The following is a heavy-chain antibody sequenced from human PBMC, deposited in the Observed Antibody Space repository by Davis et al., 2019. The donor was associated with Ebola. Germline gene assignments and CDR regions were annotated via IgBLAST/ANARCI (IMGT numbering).Heavy chain of an antibody. CDR2: LYHGGNT. D-gene: IGHD1/OR15-1a*01. CDR3: AREGRAEPGTQMYYFYYGMDV. CDR1: GGSISGYY. V-gene: IGHV4-59*01. J-gene: IGHJ6*02. Sequence: MPSETLSLTCIVSGGSISGYYWSWIRQSPGKGLEWIGFLYHGGNTNYNPSLQSRAIISMDTSNNRLSLSLTSVTTADTAVYFCAREGRAEPGTQMYYFYYGMDVWGQGTTVTVSS.